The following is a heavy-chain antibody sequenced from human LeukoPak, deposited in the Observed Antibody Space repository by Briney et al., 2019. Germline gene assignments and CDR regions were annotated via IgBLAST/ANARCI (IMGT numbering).Heavy chain of an antibody. Sequence: SETLSLTCTVSGGSISSYYWSWIRQSPGKGLECIGYIHYTGSTNYNPSLKSRVTISVETSKNQFSLKLSSVTAADTAVYYCARGHRIAAAGTFDYWGQGTLVTVSS. D-gene: IGHD6-13*01. V-gene: IGHV4-59*12. CDR1: GGSISSYY. CDR2: IHYTGST. J-gene: IGHJ4*02. CDR3: ARGHRIAAAGTFDY.